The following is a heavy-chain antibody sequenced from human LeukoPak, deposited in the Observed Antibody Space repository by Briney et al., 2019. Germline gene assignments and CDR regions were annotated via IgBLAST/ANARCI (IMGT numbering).Heavy chain of an antibody. CDR2: INPNSGGT. V-gene: IGHV1-2*04. CDR1: GYTFTSYG. CDR3: AKDAVGHAFDI. J-gene: IGHJ3*02. D-gene: IGHD6-19*01. Sequence: ASVKVSCKASGYTFTSYGISWVRQAPGQGLEWMGWINPNSGGTNYAQKFQGWVTMTRDTSITTAYMEVSRLTSDDTAVYYCAKDAVGHAFDIWGQGTMVTVSS.